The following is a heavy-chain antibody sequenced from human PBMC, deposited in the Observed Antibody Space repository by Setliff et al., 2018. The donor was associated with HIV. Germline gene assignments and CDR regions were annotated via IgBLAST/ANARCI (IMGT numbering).Heavy chain of an antibody. CDR3: GRVGFGELFGAFDI. V-gene: IGHV4-59*01. Sequence: SETLSLTCTVSGGSMSSYYWSWIRQPPGKGLEWVGYIYYSGSTNYNPSLKSRVSISVDTSKNQFSLKLSSVTAADTAMYYCGRVGFGELFGAFDIWGQGVMVTVSS. CDR2: IYYSGST. D-gene: IGHD3-10*01. CDR1: GGSMSSYY. J-gene: IGHJ3*02.